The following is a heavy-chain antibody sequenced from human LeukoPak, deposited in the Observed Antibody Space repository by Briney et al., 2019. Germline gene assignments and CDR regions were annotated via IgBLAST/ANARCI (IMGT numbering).Heavy chain of an antibody. CDR2: ISGSGGST. D-gene: IGHD5-12*01. CDR3: AKSTTRARYSGYDDY. Sequence: GGSLRLSCAASGFTFSSYAMSWVRQAPGKGLEWVSAISGSGGSTYYADSVKGRFTISRDNSKNTLYLQMNSLRAEDTAVYYCAKSTTRARYSGYDDYWGQGTLVTVSS. J-gene: IGHJ4*02. CDR1: GFTFSSYA. V-gene: IGHV3-23*01.